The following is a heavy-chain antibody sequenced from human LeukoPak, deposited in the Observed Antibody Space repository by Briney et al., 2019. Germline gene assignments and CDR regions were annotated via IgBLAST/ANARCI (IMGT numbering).Heavy chain of an antibody. D-gene: IGHD3-22*01. CDR1: GYTFTSYY. J-gene: IGHJ4*02. CDR3: AREKFPYYYDSSGLFDY. Sequence: ASVKVSCKASGYTFTSYYMHWVRQAPGQGLEWMGIINPSGGSTSYAQKFQGRVTMTRDASTSTVYMELSSLRSEDTAVYYCAREKFPYYYDSSGLFDYWGQGTLVTVSS. CDR2: INPSGGST. V-gene: IGHV1-46*01.